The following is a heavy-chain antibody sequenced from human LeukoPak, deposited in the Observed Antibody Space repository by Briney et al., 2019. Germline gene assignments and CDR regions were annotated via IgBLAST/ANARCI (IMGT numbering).Heavy chain of an antibody. CDR1: GGSFSGYY. D-gene: IGHD3-10*01. V-gene: IGHV4-34*01. J-gene: IGHJ6*02. Sequence: PSETLSLTCAVYGGSFSGYYWSWIRQPPGKGLEWIGEINHSGSTNYNPSLKSRVTISVDTSKNQFSLKLSSVTAADTAVYYCARATPGRGVIITSPRPGRSYGMDVWGQGTTVTVSS. CDR2: INHSGST. CDR3: ARATPGRGVIITSPRPGRSYGMDV.